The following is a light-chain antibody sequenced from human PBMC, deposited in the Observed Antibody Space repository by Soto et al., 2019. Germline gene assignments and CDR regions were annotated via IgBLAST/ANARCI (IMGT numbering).Light chain of an antibody. J-gene: IGKJ2*01. Sequence: DIQMTQSPSSLSASVGDRVTISCRSSENIRNYLIWYRQKPGKAPELLMYVGSTLESGVPSRFSGSGLGTDFTLTIKSLQPEDFGVYYFQQSYIVPYTFGRGTSLDI. V-gene: IGKV1-39*01. CDR3: QQSYIVPYT. CDR2: VGS. CDR1: ENIRNY.